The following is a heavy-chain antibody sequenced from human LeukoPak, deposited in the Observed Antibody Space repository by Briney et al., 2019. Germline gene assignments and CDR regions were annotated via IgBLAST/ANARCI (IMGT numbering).Heavy chain of an antibody. CDR1: GYTFTSYG. CDR3: ARAYLWFGELLASTSFDY. CDR2: ISAYNGNT. J-gene: IGHJ4*02. Sequence: GASVKVSCKASGYTFTSYGISWVRQAPGQGLEWMGWISAYNGNTNYAQKLQGRVTMTTDTSTSTAYMELGSLRSDDTAVYYCARAYLWFGELLASTSFDYWGQGTLVTVSS. D-gene: IGHD3-10*01. V-gene: IGHV1-18*01.